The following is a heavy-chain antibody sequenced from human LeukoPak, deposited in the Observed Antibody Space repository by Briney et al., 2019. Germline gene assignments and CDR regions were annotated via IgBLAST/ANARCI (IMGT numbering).Heavy chain of an antibody. J-gene: IGHJ4*02. Sequence: SETLSLTCTVSGGSISSSSYYWGWIRQPPGKGLEWIGSIYYTGSTYYNPSLKSRVTISVDTSKNQFSLKLSPVTAADTAVYYCARDYYGSGSHFDYWGQGSLVTVSS. CDR1: GGSISSSSYY. D-gene: IGHD3-10*01. V-gene: IGHV4-39*02. CDR3: ARDYYGSGSHFDY. CDR2: IYYTGST.